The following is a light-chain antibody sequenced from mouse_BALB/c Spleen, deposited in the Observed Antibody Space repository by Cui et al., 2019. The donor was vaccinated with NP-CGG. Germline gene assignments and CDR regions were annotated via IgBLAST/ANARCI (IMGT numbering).Light chain of an antibody. CDR2: GTN. J-gene: IGLJ1*01. CDR1: NGAVTTSNY. Sequence: QAVVTQESALTTSPGETVTLTCRSSNGAVTTSNYANWVQEKPDHLFTGLIGGTNNRAPGVPARFSGSLIGDKAVLTITGAQTEDEAIYFCALWYSNHWVFGGGTKLTVL. CDR3: ALWYSNHWV. V-gene: IGLV1*01.